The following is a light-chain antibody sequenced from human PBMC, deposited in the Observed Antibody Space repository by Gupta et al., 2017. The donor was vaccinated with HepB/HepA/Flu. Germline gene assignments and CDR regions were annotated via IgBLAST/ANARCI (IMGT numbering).Light chain of an antibody. CDR2: GAS. V-gene: IGKV3-15*01. J-gene: IGKJ4*01. CDR1: QSVSSN. CDR3: QQYNNWPLT. Sequence: IVTTQSPATLSVSPGERATISCRASQSVSSNLAWYQQKPGQAPGLLTYGASTRATGIPARFSGSGSGTEFALAGSSRQSEDFAVYYCQQYNNWPLTFGGGTKVEIK.